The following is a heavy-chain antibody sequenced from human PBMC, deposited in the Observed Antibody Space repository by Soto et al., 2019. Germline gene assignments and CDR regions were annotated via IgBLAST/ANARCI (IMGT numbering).Heavy chain of an antibody. D-gene: IGHD3-9*01. Sequence: PSETLSLTCAVYGGSFSGYYWSWIRQPPGKGLEWIGEINHSGSTNYNPSLKSRVTISVDTSKNQFSLKLSSVTAADTAVYYCARGSRILTSTSAGGYYFDYWGQGTLVTVSS. CDR3: ARGSRILTSTSAGGYYFDY. V-gene: IGHV4-34*01. CDR2: INHSGST. J-gene: IGHJ4*02. CDR1: GGSFSGYY.